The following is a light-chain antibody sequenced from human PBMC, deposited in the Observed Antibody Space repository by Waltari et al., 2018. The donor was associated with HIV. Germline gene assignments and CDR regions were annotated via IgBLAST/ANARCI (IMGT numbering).Light chain of an antibody. CDR2: EVN. Sequence: QSALTQPPPASGSPGQSVTISCTGAISDIGSYNYVSWYQQHPDKAPKLIIYEVNKRPSGVPDRFSGAKSGNVASLSVSGLQADDEADYFCSSFAGSDDGVVFGGGTKLTVL. CDR3: SSFAGSDDGVV. V-gene: IGLV2-8*01. J-gene: IGLJ2*01. CDR1: ISDIGSYNY.